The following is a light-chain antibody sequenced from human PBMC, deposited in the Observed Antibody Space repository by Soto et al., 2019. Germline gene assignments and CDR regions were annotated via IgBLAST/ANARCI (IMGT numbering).Light chain of an antibody. CDR3: QQYDHSPIT. V-gene: IGKV3D-15*02. J-gene: IGKJ5*01. Sequence: EIVMTQSAATLSVSPGERSTLACRASQRISSNLAWYQHKPGQAPRLLIYGASNRATGIPDRFTGSGSGTDFTLTISRLEPEDFAVYYCQQYDHSPITFGQGTRLEI. CDR2: GAS. CDR1: QRISSN.